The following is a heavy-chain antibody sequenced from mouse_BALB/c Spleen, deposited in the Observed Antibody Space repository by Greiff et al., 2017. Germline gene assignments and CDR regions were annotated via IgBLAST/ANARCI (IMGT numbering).Heavy chain of an antibody. CDR1: GFTFSSYA. D-gene: IGHD1-2*01. Sequence: VESGGGLVKPGGSLKLSCAASGFTFSSYAMSWVRQTPEKRLEWVASISSGGSTYYPDSVKGRFTISRDNARNILYLQMSSLRSEDTAMYYCARDGYYAMDYWGQGTSVTVSS. CDR2: ISSGGST. V-gene: IGHV5-6-5*01. J-gene: IGHJ4*01. CDR3: ARDGYYAMDY.